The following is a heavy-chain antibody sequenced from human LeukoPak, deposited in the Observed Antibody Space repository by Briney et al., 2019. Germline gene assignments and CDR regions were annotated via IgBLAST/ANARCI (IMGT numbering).Heavy chain of an antibody. V-gene: IGHV3-48*03. CDR3: SLLAVASPQDY. D-gene: IGHD6-19*01. J-gene: IGHJ4*02. CDR1: GFTFSTYE. CDR2: ISSSGSTM. Sequence: GGSLRLSCAASGFTFSTYEMHWVRQAPGKGLEWVSDISSSGSTMYYADSVTGRFTTSRDNAKNLLYLQMHSLRAEDTAVYYCSLLAVASPQDYWGQGTLVTVSS.